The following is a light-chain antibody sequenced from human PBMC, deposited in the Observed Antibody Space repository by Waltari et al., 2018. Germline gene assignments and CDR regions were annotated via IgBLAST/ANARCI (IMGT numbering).Light chain of an antibody. V-gene: IGLV2-14*03. CDR2: IVS. Sequence: QSALTQPASVSGSPGQSITISCTGTSIDVGDYNFVSWYQHHPGKAPKLIIYIVSNRPSGFSNRFSGSKSGNTASLTISGLQAEDEAMYYCSSFTGSSFVLFGRGTMLTVL. J-gene: IGLJ2*01. CDR1: SIDVGDYNF. CDR3: SSFTGSSFVL.